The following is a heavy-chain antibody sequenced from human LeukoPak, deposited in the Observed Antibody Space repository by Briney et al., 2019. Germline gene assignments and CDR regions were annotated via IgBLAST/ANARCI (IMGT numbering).Heavy chain of an antibody. J-gene: IGHJ4*02. Sequence: GGSLRLSCAASGFTFSSYWMSWVRQAPGKGLEWVANIKQDGSEKYYVDSVKGRFTISRDNAKNSLYLQMNSLRAEDTAVYYCARDRRRYCSGGSCYYDYWGQGTLVTVSS. CDR1: GFTFSSYW. V-gene: IGHV3-7*01. D-gene: IGHD2-15*01. CDR2: IKQDGSEK. CDR3: ARDRRRYCSGGSCYYDY.